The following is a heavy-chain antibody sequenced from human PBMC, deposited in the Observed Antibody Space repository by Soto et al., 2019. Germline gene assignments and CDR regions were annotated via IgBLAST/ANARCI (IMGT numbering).Heavy chain of an antibody. D-gene: IGHD3-16*02. J-gene: IGHJ3*02. CDR3: ATGTDSFWGSDRYTSGSHVFGI. Sequence: ASVKVSCKSSGYSFTSYGISWVRQAPGQGLEWMGWISAYNGNTNYAQKLQGRVTMTTDTSTSTAYMELRSLRSDDTAVYYCATGTDSFWGSDRYTSGSHVFGIYDQETMVTVSS. V-gene: IGHV1-18*01. CDR1: GYSFTSYG. CDR2: ISAYNGNT.